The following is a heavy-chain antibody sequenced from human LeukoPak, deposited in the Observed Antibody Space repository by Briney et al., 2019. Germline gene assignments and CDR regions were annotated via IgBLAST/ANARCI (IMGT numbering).Heavy chain of an antibody. D-gene: IGHD2-2*01. CDR3: ARVANPAAIFFWFDP. CDR2: INPNSGGT. CDR1: GYTFTGYY. J-gene: IGHJ5*02. Sequence: ASVKVSCKASGYTFTGYYMHWVRQAPGQGLEWMGWINPNSGGTNYAQKFQGRVTMTRDTSISTAYMELSRLRSDDTAVYYCARVANPAAIFFWFDPWGQGTLVTVSS. V-gene: IGHV1-2*02.